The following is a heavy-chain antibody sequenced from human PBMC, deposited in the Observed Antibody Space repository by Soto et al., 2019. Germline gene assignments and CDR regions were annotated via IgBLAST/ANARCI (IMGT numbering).Heavy chain of an antibody. CDR2: ISGYNGNT. J-gene: IGHJ4*02. CDR1: GYSFTNYG. CDR3: AREMAGLGGEYDY. V-gene: IGHV1-18*01. Sequence: QVQLVQSGAEVKNPGASVKVSCKASGYSFTNYGVGWVRQAPGQGLEWMGWISGYNGNTNYAEKVQGRVTLTTDTSTSTASMELRSLRSDVTAVYYCAREMAGLGGEYDYWGQGTLVTVSS. D-gene: IGHD3-16*01.